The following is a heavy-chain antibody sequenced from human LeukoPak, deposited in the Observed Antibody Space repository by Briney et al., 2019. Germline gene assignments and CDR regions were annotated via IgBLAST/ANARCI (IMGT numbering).Heavy chain of an antibody. J-gene: IGHJ6*02. CDR2: ISGSGGST. D-gene: IGHD2-8*02. V-gene: IGHV3-23*01. CDR1: GFTFSSYA. Sequence: GGSLRLSCAASGFTFSSYAMNWVRQAPGKGLEWVSAISGSGGSTYYADSVKGRFTISRDNSKNTLYLQMNSLRAEDTAVYYCAKLLGSTDYYYYGMDVWGQGTTVTVSS. CDR3: AKLLGSTDYYYYGMDV.